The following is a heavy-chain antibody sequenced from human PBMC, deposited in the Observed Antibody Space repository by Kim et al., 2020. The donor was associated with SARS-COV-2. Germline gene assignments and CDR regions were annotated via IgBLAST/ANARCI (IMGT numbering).Heavy chain of an antibody. Sequence: SETLYLTCTVSGGSVSGGNYYWSWIRQPPGKGPEWLGFMYDSGKTLYNPSLKSRLSISVDTSKNQFSLKLQSVSAADTAMYFCARDLGMGWSGESNDAFDVWGQGTFVIVSS. CDR1: GGSVSGGNYY. CDR3: ARDLGMGWSGESNDAFDV. D-gene: IGHD7-27*01. J-gene: IGHJ3*01. V-gene: IGHV4-30-4*01. CDR2: MYDSGKT.